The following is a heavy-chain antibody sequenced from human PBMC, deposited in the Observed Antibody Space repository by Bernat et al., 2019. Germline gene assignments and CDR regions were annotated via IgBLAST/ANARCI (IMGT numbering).Heavy chain of an antibody. V-gene: IGHV3-9*01. CDR1: GFTFDDYA. CDR3: AKGANYYYYMDV. CDR2: ISWNSGSI. Sequence: EVQLVESGGGLVQPGGSLRLSCAASGFTFDDYAMHWVRQAPGKGLEWVSGISWNSGSIGYADSVKGRFTISRDNAKNSLYLQMNSLRAEDTALYYCAKGANYYYYMDVWGKGTTVTVSS. J-gene: IGHJ6*03.